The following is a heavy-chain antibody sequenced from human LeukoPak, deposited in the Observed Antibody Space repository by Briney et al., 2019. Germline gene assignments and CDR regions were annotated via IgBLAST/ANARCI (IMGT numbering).Heavy chain of an antibody. V-gene: IGHV4-59*01. CDR3: ARHNYYGSGSFDH. Sequence: PSETLSLTCTVSGASISTYYWSWIRQPPGRGLEWIGYIFYNGITNYNPSLYSRLTISLDTSKKQSSLKLTFVTAADTAVYYCARHNYYGSGSFDHWGQGTLVTVSS. J-gene: IGHJ4*02. CDR1: GASISTYY. CDR2: IFYNGIT. D-gene: IGHD3-10*01.